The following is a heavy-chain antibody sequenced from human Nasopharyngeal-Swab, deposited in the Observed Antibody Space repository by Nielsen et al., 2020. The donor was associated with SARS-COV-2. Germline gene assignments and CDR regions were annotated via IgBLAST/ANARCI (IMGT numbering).Heavy chain of an antibody. D-gene: IGHD2-15*01. CDR2: IMPIVEIA. Sequence: SVKVSCKASGGILSRYSISWVRQAPGQGLEWMGRIMPIVEIAHYAQKFQGRVTITADKSRSAVNMELTGLRSEDTAVYYCARGRGEKSIVVVVAATLYYYMDVWGKGTTVTVSS. CDR1: GGILSRYS. V-gene: IGHV1-69*04. CDR3: ARGRGEKSIVVVVAATLYYYMDV. J-gene: IGHJ6*03.